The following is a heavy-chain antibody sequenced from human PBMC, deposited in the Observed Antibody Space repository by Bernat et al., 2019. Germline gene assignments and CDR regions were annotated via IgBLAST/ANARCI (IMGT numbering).Heavy chain of an antibody. D-gene: IGHD4-17*01. Sequence: QVQLVESGGGVVQPGRSLRLSCAASGFTFSSYAMHWVRQAPGKGLEWVAVISYDGSNKYYADSVKGRFTNSRDNSKNTLYLQMNSLRAEDTAVYYCARELITVTTNLVYYYGMDVWGQGTTVTVSS. J-gene: IGHJ6*02. CDR2: ISYDGSNK. V-gene: IGHV3-30-3*01. CDR3: ARELITVTTNLVYYYGMDV. CDR1: GFTFSSYA.